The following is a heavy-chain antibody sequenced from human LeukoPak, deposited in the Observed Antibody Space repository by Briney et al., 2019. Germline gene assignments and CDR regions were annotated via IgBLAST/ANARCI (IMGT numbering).Heavy chain of an antibody. CDR3: XRDPLGYCSSRSCYSAAN. CDR1: GGSFSGYY. Sequence: SETLSLTCAVYGGSFSGYYWSWIRQPPGKGLEWIGEINHSGSTNYNPSLKSRVTISVDTSKNQFSLKLSSLTAADTAGYFCXRDPLGYCSSRSCYSAANWGQGTLVTVSS. CDR2: INHSGST. V-gene: IGHV4-34*01. J-gene: IGHJ4*02. D-gene: IGHD2-2*01.